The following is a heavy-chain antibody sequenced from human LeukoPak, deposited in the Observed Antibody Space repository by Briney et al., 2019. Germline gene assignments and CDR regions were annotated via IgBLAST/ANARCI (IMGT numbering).Heavy chain of an antibody. J-gene: IGHJ4*02. CDR2: IWYDGSNK. CDR1: GFTFSSYG. CDR3: ARDGSASIRGSGIPFPDY. D-gene: IGHD3-10*01. Sequence: GRSLSLSCAASGFTFSSYGMHWVRQAPGKGLEWVAVIWYDGSNKYYADSVKGRFTISRDNSKNTLYLQMNSLRAEDTAVYYCARDGSASIRGSGIPFPDYWGQGTLVTVSS. V-gene: IGHV3-33*01.